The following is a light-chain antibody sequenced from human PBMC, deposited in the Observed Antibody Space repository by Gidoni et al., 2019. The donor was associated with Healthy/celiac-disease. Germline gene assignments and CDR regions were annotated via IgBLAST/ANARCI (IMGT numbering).Light chain of an antibody. CDR2: AAS. V-gene: IGKV1-39*01. CDR3: QQSYSTPRT. J-gene: IGKJ1*01. Sequence: DIQMTQSPSSLSASVGDRVTITCRASQSISSYLNWYQQKHGKAPKLLIYAASSLQSGVPARFSGSGSGTDFTITISSLQAEDFATYYCQQSYSTPRTFGQXTKVEIK. CDR1: QSISSY.